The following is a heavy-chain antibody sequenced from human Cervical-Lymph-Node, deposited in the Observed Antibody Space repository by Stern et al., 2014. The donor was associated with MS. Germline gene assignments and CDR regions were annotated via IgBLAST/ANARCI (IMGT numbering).Heavy chain of an antibody. Sequence: QVQLVQSGAEVKKPGASVKVSCKASGYTFSDHYMHWVRQAPGQGLEWMGWINAKSGITNYAQKFQGRVTMTRDTSISTAYMELSSLRSDDTAVYYCARELNWNDIFTNVFEIWGQGTMVTVSS. D-gene: IGHD1-20*01. CDR1: GYTFSDHY. J-gene: IGHJ3*02. CDR2: INAKSGIT. V-gene: IGHV1-2*02. CDR3: ARELNWNDIFTNVFEI.